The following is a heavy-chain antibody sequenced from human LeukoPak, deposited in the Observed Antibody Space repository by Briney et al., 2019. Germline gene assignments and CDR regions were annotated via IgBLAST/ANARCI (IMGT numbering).Heavy chain of an antibody. Sequence: PGGSLRLSCAASGFTFSDYYMSWIRQAPGKGLEWVSYLSSSGSTFSYADSVKGRFTISRDDAKNSLYLQMNSLRAEDTAVYYCARHYGSGSYYPFDYWGQGTLVTVSS. J-gene: IGHJ4*02. CDR2: LSSSGSTF. V-gene: IGHV3-11*04. D-gene: IGHD3-10*01. CDR3: ARHYGSGSYYPFDY. CDR1: GFTFSDYY.